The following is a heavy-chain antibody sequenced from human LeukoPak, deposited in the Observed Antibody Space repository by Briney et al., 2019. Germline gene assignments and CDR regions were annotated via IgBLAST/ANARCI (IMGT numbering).Heavy chain of an antibody. V-gene: IGHV1-69*13. CDR1: GGTFSSYA. CDR3: ARNHGRCSSTSCYAGTQYFDY. CDR2: IIPIFGTA. Sequence: SVKVSCTASGGTFSSYAISWVRQAPGQGLEWMGGIIPIFGTANYAQKFQGRVTITADESTSTAYMELSSLRSEDTAVYYCARNHGRCSSTSCYAGTQYFDYWGQGTLVTVSS. J-gene: IGHJ4*02. D-gene: IGHD2-2*01.